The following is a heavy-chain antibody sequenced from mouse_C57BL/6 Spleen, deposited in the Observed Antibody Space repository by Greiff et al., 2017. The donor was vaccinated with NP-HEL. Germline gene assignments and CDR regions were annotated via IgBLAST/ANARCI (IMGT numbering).Heavy chain of an antibody. D-gene: IGHD1-1*01. J-gene: IGHJ2*01. CDR2: IYPRSGNT. V-gene: IGHV1-81*01. CDR1: GYTFTSYG. CDR3: ARARYGSSYGYFDY. Sequence: QVHVKQSGAELARPGASVKLSCKASGYTFTSYGISWVKQRTGQGLEWIGEIYPRSGNTYYNEKFKGKATLTADKSSSTAYMELRSLTSEDSAVYFCARARYGSSYGYFDYWGQGTTLTVSS.